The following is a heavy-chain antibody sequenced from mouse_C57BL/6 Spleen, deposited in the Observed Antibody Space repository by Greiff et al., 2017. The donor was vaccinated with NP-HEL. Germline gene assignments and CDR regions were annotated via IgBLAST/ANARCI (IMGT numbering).Heavy chain of an antibody. CDR1: GYTFTDYN. J-gene: IGHJ4*01. CDR2: INPNNGGT. D-gene: IGHD1-1*01. CDR3: ARGGYYYGSSYDAMDY. V-gene: IGHV1-18*01. Sequence: EVQLVESGPELVKPGASVKIPCKASGYTFTDYNMDWVKQSHGKSLEWIGDINPNNGGTIYNQKFKGKATLTVDKSSSTAYMELRSLTSEDTAVYYCARGGYYYGSSYDAMDYWGQGTSVTVSS.